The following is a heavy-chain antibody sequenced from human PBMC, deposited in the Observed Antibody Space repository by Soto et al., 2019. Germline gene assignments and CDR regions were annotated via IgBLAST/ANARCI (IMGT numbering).Heavy chain of an antibody. CDR3: ATDLLLHGMDI. Sequence: GASVKVSCKASGYSLSRLSVHWVRQAPGKGLEWMGVFDREVGEAIYAQKFQDRVTMTADTSTDTAYMDLNSLRSDDTAVYYCATDLLLHGMDIWGPGPTLTVSS. V-gene: IGHV1-24*01. CDR2: FDREVGEA. J-gene: IGHJ6*02. CDR1: GYSLSRLS.